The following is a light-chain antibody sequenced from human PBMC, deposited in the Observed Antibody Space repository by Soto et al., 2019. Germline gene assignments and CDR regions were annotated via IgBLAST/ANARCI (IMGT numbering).Light chain of an antibody. CDR2: EVS. CDR1: SSDVGRYNY. V-gene: IGLV2-14*01. J-gene: IGLJ1*01. Sequence: QSALTQPASVSGSPGQSITISCTGTSSDVGRYNYVSLYQQHPGKAPKLMIYEVSNRPSGVSDRFSGSKSGNTASLTISGLQAEDEADYYCSSYTSSTTYVFGTGTKVTVL. CDR3: SSYTSSTTYV.